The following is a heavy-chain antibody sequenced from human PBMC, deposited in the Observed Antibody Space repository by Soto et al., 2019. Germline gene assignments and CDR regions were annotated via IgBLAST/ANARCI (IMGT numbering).Heavy chain of an antibody. D-gene: IGHD2-8*02. V-gene: IGHV4-30-2*01. CDR3: ARGGALLDY. CDR1: GGSISSGGYS. CDR2: ISHSGST. Sequence: QLQLQESGSGLVKPSQTLSLTCAVSGGSISSGGYSWSWIRQPPGKALEWIGYISHSGSTYYNTPLKSRVTISEDRSKNQFPLKLSSVAAAATAVYYCARGGALLDYWGQGTLVTVSS. J-gene: IGHJ4*02.